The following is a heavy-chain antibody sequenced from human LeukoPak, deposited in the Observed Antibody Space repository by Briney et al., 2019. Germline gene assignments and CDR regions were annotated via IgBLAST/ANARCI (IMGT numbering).Heavy chain of an antibody. V-gene: IGHV4-39*01. CDR1: GGSISSSSYY. Sequence: SETLSLTCTVSGGSISSSSYYWGWIRQAPGKGLEWIGSIYYSGSTYYNPSLKSRVPISVDTSKNQFSLKLSSVTAADTAVYYCARRTTVTIDYWGQGTLVTVSS. J-gene: IGHJ4*02. CDR2: IYYSGST. CDR3: ARRTTVTIDY. D-gene: IGHD4-17*01.